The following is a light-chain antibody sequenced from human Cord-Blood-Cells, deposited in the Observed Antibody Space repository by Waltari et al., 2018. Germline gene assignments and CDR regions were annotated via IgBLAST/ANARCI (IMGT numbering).Light chain of an antibody. Sequence: QSALTQPASVSGSPGQAITLSCPGTSSDVGAYNYVAWYQQHPGKAPKLMSYEVSKRPSGVSNRFSGSTSGNTASLTNSGLQAEDEADYYCRSYASSSTWVFGGGTKLTVL. V-gene: IGLV2-14*01. CDR1: SSDVGAYNY. J-gene: IGLJ3*02. CDR2: EVS. CDR3: RSYASSSTWV.